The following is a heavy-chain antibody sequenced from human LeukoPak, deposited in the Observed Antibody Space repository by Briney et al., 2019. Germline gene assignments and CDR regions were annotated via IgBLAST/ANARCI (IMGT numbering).Heavy chain of an antibody. V-gene: IGHV1-18*01. Sequence: ASLKVSCKASGYTFSPYGITWVRQAPGQGLEWMGWVSAYNDSTNYAQKFQGRVTMTTDASTSTAYMELRSLRSDDTAVYYCARASALTGTWRTSDHAFDIWGQGTMVTVSS. D-gene: IGHD1-7*01. J-gene: IGHJ3*02. CDR2: VSAYNDST. CDR1: GYTFSPYG. CDR3: ARASALTGTWRTSDHAFDI.